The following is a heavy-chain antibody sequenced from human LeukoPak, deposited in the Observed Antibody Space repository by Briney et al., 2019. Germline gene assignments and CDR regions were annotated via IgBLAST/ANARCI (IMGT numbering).Heavy chain of an antibody. Sequence: ASVKVSCKASGYTFTGYYMHWVRQAPGQGLEWVGWINPNSGGTNYAQKFQGRVTMTRDTSISTAYMELSRLRSDDTAVYYCAREVNSNYEGIDYWGQGTLVTVSS. CDR2: INPNSGGT. CDR3: AREVNSNYEGIDY. CDR1: GYTFTGYY. V-gene: IGHV1-2*02. J-gene: IGHJ4*02. D-gene: IGHD4-11*01.